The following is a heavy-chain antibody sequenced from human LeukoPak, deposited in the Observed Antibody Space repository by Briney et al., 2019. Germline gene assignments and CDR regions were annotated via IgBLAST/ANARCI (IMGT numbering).Heavy chain of an antibody. D-gene: IGHD5-24*01. CDR3: ARAGGSGGYNPFDY. CDR1: GFTFDDYA. Sequence: GGSLRLSCAASGFTFDDYAMHWVRQAPGKGLEWVAFIRFDGSYNYYADSVKGRFTISRDNSKNTLYLQMSSLRSEDTAVYYCARAGGSGGYNPFDYWGQGTLVTVSS. V-gene: IGHV3-30*02. J-gene: IGHJ4*02. CDR2: IRFDGSYN.